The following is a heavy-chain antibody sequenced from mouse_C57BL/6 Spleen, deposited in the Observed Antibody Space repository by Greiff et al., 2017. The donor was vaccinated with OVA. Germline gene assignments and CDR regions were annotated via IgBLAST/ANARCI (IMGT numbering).Heavy chain of an antibody. J-gene: IGHJ2*01. V-gene: IGHV5-16*01. CDR2: INYDGSST. D-gene: IGHD2-1*01. CDR1: GFTFSDYY. CDR3: AREGGNFPFDY. Sequence: EVKLMESEGGLVQPGSSMKLSCTASGFTFSDYYMAWVRQVPEKGLEWVANINYDGSSTYYLDSLKSRFIISRDNAKNILYLQMSSLKSEDTATYYCAREGGNFPFDYWGQGTTLTVSS.